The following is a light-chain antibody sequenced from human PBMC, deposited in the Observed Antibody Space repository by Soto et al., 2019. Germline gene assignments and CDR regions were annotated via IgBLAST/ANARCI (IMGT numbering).Light chain of an antibody. CDR2: EGT. CDR3: CSYAGSSASYV. CDR1: SSDVGSYNL. J-gene: IGLJ1*01. V-gene: IGLV2-23*01. Sequence: QSVLTQPASVSGSPGQSITISCTGTSSDVGSYNLVSWYQHHPGKAPKLMIYEGTKRPSGVSNRFSASKSGNTASLTISGLQAEDEADYYRCSYAGSSASYVFGTGNKVTVL.